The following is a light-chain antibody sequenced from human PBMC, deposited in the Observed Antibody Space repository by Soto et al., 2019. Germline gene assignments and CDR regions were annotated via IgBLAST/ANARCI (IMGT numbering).Light chain of an antibody. J-gene: IGLJ1*01. V-gene: IGLV2-23*01. Sequence: SVLTQPASVSGSPGQSVTISCTGTSSDFGSYKFVSWYQHHPGKVPKVIIYETSKRPSGVSDRFSGSKSGNTASLTISGLQAEDEADYYCFSFTSTNTHVFGSGTKVTV. CDR2: ETS. CDR3: FSFTSTNTHV. CDR1: SSDFGSYKF.